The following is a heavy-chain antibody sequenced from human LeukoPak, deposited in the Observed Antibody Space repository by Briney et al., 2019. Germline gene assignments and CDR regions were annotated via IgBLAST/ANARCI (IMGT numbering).Heavy chain of an antibody. V-gene: IGHV4-61*01. D-gene: IGHD7-27*01. CDR2: IYYSAST. Sequence: SETLSLTCTVSGGSVSSGSYYWSWIRQPPGKGLEWIGYIYYSASTNYNPSLKSRVTISVDTSKNQFSLKLSSVTAADTAVYYCALGIIDYYYGMDVWGQGTTVTVSS. CDR1: GGSVSSGSYY. CDR3: ALGIIDYYYGMDV. J-gene: IGHJ6*02.